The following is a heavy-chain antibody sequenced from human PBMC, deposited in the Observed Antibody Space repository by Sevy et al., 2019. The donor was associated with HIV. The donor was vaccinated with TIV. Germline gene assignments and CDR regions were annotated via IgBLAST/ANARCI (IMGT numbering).Heavy chain of an antibody. CDR1: GFTFSSYA. CDR2: INNDGSVR. D-gene: IGHD1-26*01. Sequence: GGSLRLSCAASGFTFSSYAMSWVRQAPGKGLDWVSHINNDGSVRQYADSVKGRFTISRDNVRNTLYLQMESLRAEDAGVYYCARGIGKSGAFWGQGTLVTVSS. CDR3: ARGIGKSGAF. V-gene: IGHV3-7*01. J-gene: IGHJ4*02.